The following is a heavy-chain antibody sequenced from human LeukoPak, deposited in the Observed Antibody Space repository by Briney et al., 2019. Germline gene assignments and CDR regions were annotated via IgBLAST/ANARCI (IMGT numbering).Heavy chain of an antibody. CDR2: IDPNSGGT. CDR1: GYTFTSYY. CDR3: ARIPSYSTTVG. Sequence: GASVKVSCKASGYTFTSYYMHWVRQAPGQGLEWMGWIDPNSGGTNYAQKFQGRVTITADKSTSTAYMELSSLRSEGTAVYYCARIPSYSTTVGWGQGTLVTVSS. D-gene: IGHD4-23*01. V-gene: IGHV1-2*02. J-gene: IGHJ4*02.